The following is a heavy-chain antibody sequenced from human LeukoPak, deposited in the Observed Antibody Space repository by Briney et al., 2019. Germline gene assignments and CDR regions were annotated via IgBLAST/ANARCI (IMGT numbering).Heavy chain of an antibody. Sequence: GGSLRLSCAASGFTVSSNYMSWVRQAPGEGLEWVSVIYSGGSAYYADSVKGRFTISRDNSKNTLYLQMNSLRAEDTAVYYCARGYGDFPLDYWGQGTLVTVSS. J-gene: IGHJ4*02. CDR2: IYSGGSA. CDR3: ARGYGDFPLDY. D-gene: IGHD4-17*01. V-gene: IGHV3-53*01. CDR1: GFTVSSNY.